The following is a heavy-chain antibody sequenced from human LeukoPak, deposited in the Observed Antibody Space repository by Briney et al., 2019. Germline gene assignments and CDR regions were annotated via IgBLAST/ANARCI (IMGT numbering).Heavy chain of an antibody. J-gene: IGHJ4*02. V-gene: IGHV4-4*02. Sequence: PSETLSLTCAVSGGSISSSYWWSWLRQPPGKGLEWIGEVYHSGSTNYSPSLKSRVTLSVDKSKNQFSLKLKSVTAADTAVYYCATLGCNSPSCRSSDYWGQGTLVTVSS. CDR2: VYHSGST. CDR3: ATLGCNSPSCRSSDY. D-gene: IGHD2-2*01. CDR1: GGSISSSYW.